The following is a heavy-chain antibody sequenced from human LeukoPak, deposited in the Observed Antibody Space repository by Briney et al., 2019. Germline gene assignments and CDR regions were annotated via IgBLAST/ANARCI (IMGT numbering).Heavy chain of an antibody. V-gene: IGHV5-51*01. CDR3: ARLLNYDDLDY. J-gene: IGHJ4*02. Sequence: GESLKISCKGSGYSFTNYWIGWVRQMPGKGLEWMGIIYPGDSDTRYSPSFQGQVTISADKSITAAYLQWSSLKASDTAMYYCARLLNYDDLDYWGQGTLVTVSS. CDR1: GYSFTNYW. CDR2: IYPGDSDT. D-gene: IGHD3-22*01.